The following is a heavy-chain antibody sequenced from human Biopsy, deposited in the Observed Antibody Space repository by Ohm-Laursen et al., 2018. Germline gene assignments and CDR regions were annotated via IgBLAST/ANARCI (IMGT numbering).Heavy chain of an antibody. Sequence: PGTPSLTCTVSGGSFTGHYWSWIRQPPGKGLEWIGHISYTGYTSYNASLKSRVTISVDTSRNHFSLRLSSLTAADTAVYYCARGSNDFGGLYFPRWGQGTLLTVSS. J-gene: IGHJ4*02. D-gene: IGHD4-23*01. CDR2: ISYTGYT. CDR1: GGSFTGHY. V-gene: IGHV4-59*11. CDR3: ARGSNDFGGLYFPR.